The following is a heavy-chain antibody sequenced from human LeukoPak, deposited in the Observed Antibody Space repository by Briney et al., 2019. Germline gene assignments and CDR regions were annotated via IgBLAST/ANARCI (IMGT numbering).Heavy chain of an antibody. V-gene: IGHV4-38-2*01. D-gene: IGHD3-16*01. CDR2: IYHSGST. CDR3: ARHRKCFATTQSWFDP. J-gene: IGHJ5*02. CDR1: GYSISSGYY. Sequence: SETLSLTCAVSGYSISSGYYWGWIRQPPGKGLEWIGSIYHSGSTYYIPSLKSRVTISVDTSKNQFSLKLSSVTAADTAVYYCARHRKCFATTQSWFDPQGQGTLVTASS.